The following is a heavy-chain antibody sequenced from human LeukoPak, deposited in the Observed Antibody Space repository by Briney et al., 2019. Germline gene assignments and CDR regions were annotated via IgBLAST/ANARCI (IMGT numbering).Heavy chain of an antibody. D-gene: IGHD3-22*01. J-gene: IGHJ3*02. CDR2: IKSKTDGGTT. CDR3: TTHMIVVVRSEDAFDI. CDR1: GFTFSNAW. Sequence: GGSLRLSCAASGFTFSNAWMSWVRQTPGKGLEWVGRIKSKTDGGTTDYAAPVKGRFTISRDDSKNTLYLQMNSLKTEDTTVYYCTTHMIVVVRSEDAFDIWGQGTMVTVSS. V-gene: IGHV3-15*01.